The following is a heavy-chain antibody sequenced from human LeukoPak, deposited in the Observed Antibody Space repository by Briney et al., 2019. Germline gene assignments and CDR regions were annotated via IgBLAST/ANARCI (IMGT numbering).Heavy chain of an antibody. Sequence: GGSLRLSCAASGFTVSSNYMSWVRQAPGKGLEWVSVIYGGGSTYYADSVKGRFTISRDNSKNTLYLQMNSLRAEDTAVYYCARDIYYDSWEGFDPWGQGTLVTVSS. CDR1: GFTVSSNY. D-gene: IGHD3-22*01. CDR3: ARDIYYDSWEGFDP. J-gene: IGHJ5*02. CDR2: IYGGGST. V-gene: IGHV3-53*01.